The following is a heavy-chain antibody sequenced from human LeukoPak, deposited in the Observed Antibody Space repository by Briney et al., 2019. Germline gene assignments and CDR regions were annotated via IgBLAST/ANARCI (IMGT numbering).Heavy chain of an antibody. Sequence: GASVTVSFMASGYTFSDYYIHWVRQAPGQGLEWMGLINPKSGATHYAQKFQGRVTMTRDTSISTDYMELSRLRSDDTAVYYCARDFGSGTNEEFDYWGQGTLVTVSS. CDR1: GYTFSDYY. J-gene: IGHJ4*02. D-gene: IGHD3-10*01. CDR3: ARDFGSGTNEEFDY. V-gene: IGHV1-2*02. CDR2: INPKSGAT.